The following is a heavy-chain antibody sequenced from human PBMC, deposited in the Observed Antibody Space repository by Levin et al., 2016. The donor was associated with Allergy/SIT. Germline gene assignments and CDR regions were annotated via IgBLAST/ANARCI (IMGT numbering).Heavy chain of an antibody. CDR3: AKGAWEYYYGSGSYGYYYGMDV. CDR1: GFTFSSYG. J-gene: IGHJ6*02. D-gene: IGHD3-10*01. Sequence: GESLKISCAASGFTFSSYGMHWVRQAPGKGLEWVAVISYDGSNKYYADSVKGRFTISRDNSKNTLYLQMNSLRAEDTAVYYCAKGAWEYYYGSGSYGYYYGMDVWGQGTTVTVSS. V-gene: IGHV3-30*18. CDR2: ISYDGSNK.